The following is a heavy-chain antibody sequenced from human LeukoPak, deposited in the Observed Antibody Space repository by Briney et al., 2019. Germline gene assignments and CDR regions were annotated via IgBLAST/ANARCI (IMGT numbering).Heavy chain of an antibody. CDR3: AGLVLDY. V-gene: IGHV3-48*03. CDR1: GFTFRSYE. D-gene: IGHD6-19*01. J-gene: IGHJ4*02. CDR2: ISGSGSTI. Sequence: GSLSLSCAASGFTFRSYEMTWVRQAPGKGLEWVSYISGSGSTIYYTDSVKGRFTISRDNAKNSLYLQMNSLRAEDTAVYYCAGLVLDYWGQGTLVTVSS.